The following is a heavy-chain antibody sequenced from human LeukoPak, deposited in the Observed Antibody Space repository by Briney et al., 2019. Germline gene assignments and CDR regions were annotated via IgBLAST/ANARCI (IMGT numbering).Heavy chain of an antibody. V-gene: IGHV3-48*04. Sequence: GGSLRLSCAASGFTFSSYSMNWVRQAPGKGLEWVSYISSSSSTIYYADSVKGRFTISRDNAKNSLYLQMNSLRAEDTAVYYCARENTGYSSGWYGRGYYFDYWGQGTLVTVSS. CDR1: GFTFSSYS. J-gene: IGHJ4*02. D-gene: IGHD6-19*01. CDR2: ISSSSSTI. CDR3: ARENTGYSSGWYGRGYYFDY.